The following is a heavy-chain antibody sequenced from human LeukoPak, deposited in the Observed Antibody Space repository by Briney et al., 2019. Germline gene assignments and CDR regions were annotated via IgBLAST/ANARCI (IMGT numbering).Heavy chain of an antibody. D-gene: IGHD2-8*02. Sequence: ASVKVSCKASGYTFTGYYIHWVRQAPGQGLEWMGWINPNSGGTSCAQKFQGRVTMTRDTSISTAYMELSRLRSDDTAFYYRAREPYPPPWYYFDYWGQGTLVTVSS. J-gene: IGHJ4*02. CDR1: GYTFTGYY. V-gene: IGHV1-2*02. CDR3: AREPYPPPWYYFDY. CDR2: INPNSGGT.